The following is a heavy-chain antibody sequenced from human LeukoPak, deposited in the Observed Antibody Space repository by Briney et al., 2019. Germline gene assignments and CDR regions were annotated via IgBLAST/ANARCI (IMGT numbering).Heavy chain of an antibody. Sequence: SENLSLTCSVSGVSISSGSNYWGWIRQPPGKTLEWIGSIYSRGNTYYNPSLKSRVIILIDTAKNHFSLNLSSVTAADTAVYYCARSDGYGLVGIWGQGTMVTVSS. CDR1: GVSISSGSNY. CDR2: IYSRGNT. CDR3: ARSDGYGLVGI. V-gene: IGHV4-39*07. D-gene: IGHD3-10*01. J-gene: IGHJ3*02.